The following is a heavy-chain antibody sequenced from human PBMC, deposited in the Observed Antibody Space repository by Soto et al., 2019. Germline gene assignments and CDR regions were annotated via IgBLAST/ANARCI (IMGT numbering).Heavy chain of an antibody. Sequence: GSLRLSCTASGFTFTSYGMGWVRQAPGKGLQWVSTIRGDGGQTHYTDSVKGRFSISRDNSKNTVYLQMDSLRAEDTAMYFCARDVGLDSDDFFAYWGQGTQVTVSS. CDR3: ARDVGLDSDDFFAY. CDR1: GFTFTSYG. J-gene: IGHJ4*02. V-gene: IGHV3-23*01. CDR2: IRGDGGQT. D-gene: IGHD3-9*01.